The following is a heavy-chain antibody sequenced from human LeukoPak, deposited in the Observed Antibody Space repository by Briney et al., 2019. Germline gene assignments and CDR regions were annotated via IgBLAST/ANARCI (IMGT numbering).Heavy chain of an antibody. Sequence: GGSLRLSCAASGFTVSNNYMSWIRQAPGKGLEWVANIKQDGSEKYYVDSVKGRFTISRDNAKNSLYLQMNSPRAEDTAVYYCASEGSGWAGRFDYWGQGTLVTVSS. CDR2: IKQDGSEK. V-gene: IGHV3-7*01. J-gene: IGHJ4*02. D-gene: IGHD6-19*01. CDR1: GFTVSNNY. CDR3: ASEGSGWAGRFDY.